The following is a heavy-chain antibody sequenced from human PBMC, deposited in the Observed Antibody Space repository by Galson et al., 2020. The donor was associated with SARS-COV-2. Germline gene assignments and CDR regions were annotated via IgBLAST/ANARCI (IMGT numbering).Heavy chain of an antibody. CDR3: ARETDDYTSSWYDY. CDR1: GFTFSRSA. Sequence: GGSLRLSCRASGFTFSRSAMHSVRKAPGQGLEWVAIISYDGTQRYNLDSVKGRFTISRDNSKNTLFLQMDSLTTEDTAVYYCARETDDYTSSWYDYWGQGTLVTV. V-gene: IGHV3-30*04. J-gene: IGHJ4*02. D-gene: IGHD6-13*01. CDR2: ISYDGTQR.